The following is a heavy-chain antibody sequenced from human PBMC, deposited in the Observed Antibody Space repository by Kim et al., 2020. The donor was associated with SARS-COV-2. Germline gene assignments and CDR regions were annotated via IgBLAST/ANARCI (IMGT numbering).Heavy chain of an antibody. Sequence: ASVKVSCKASGYTFTSYAMNWVLQAPGQGLEWMGWINTNTGNPTYAQGFTGRFVFSLDTSVSTAYLQISSLKAEDTAVYYCARDLWFGELLPFDYWGQGTLVTVSS. J-gene: IGHJ4*02. CDR2: INTNTGNP. V-gene: IGHV7-4-1*02. CDR1: GYTFTSYA. CDR3: ARDLWFGELLPFDY. D-gene: IGHD3-10*01.